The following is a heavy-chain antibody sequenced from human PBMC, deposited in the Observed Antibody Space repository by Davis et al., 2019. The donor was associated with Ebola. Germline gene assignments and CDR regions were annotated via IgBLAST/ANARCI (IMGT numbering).Heavy chain of an antibody. CDR3: ARDSDDYCFDY. CDR1: GFSINIFD. V-gene: IGHV3-30*02. J-gene: IGHJ4*02. CDR2: VRSHGSDD. D-gene: IGHD2-21*02. Sequence: GSLSPSCAASGFSINIFDMHWVRQAPGRGLEWVAFVRSHGSDDHYADSVKGRFTISRDNSKNTLYLQMNSLRPEDTAVYYCARDSDDYCFDYWGQGTLVTVSS.